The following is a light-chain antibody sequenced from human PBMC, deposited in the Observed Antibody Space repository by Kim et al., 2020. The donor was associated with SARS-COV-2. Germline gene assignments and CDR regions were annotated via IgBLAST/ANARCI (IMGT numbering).Light chain of an antibody. CDR2: DAS. J-gene: IGKJ4*02. CDR1: HDIGNY. Sequence: DIQMTQSPSSLSASVGDRVTITCQASHDIGNYLNWYQHKPGKATKLLIYDASTLQGGVPSRFSGSGVGTTFTFTITGLQPEDIATYFCQQNDFPPRTFGGGTKVDIK. CDR3: QQNDFPPRT. V-gene: IGKV1-33*01.